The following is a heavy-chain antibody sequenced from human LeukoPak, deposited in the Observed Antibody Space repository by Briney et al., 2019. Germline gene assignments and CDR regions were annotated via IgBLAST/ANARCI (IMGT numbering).Heavy chain of an antibody. D-gene: IGHD3-10*01. J-gene: IGHJ4*02. CDR3: AKDFRSMVREFQ. V-gene: IGHV3-30*18. CDR2: ISYDGSNK. Sequence: GGSLRLSCAASGFTFSSYGMHWVRQAPGKGLEWVAVISYDGSNKYYADSVKGRFTISRDNSKNTLYLQMNSLRAEDTAVYYCAKDFRSMVREFQWGQGTLVTVSS. CDR1: GFTFSSYG.